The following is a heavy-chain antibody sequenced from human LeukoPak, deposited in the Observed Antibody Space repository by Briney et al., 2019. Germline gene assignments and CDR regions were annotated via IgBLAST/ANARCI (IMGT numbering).Heavy chain of an antibody. D-gene: IGHD2-21*01. J-gene: IGHJ4*02. CDR1: GFPFSDYW. CDR2: INGGGSPI. Sequence: GGSLRLSCAASGFPFSDYWMNWVRQAPGKGLEWVAYINGGGSPIYYADSVRGRFTISRDNAKSSLYLQMNSLRAEDTALYYCVRDNPRCCGVIPANIDDFWGQGTLVTVSS. V-gene: IGHV3-48*01. CDR3: VRDNPRCCGVIPANIDDF.